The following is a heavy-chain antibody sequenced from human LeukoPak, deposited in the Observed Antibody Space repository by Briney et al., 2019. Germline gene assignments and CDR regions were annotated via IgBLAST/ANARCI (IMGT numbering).Heavy chain of an antibody. CDR2: LSNDGTIT. Sequence: GGSLRLSCAASGFIFNDYWMHWVRQGPGKGLVWVSRLSNDGTITDYADSVRGRFTISRDNAKNTLYLQMNSLRADDTAVYYCGKDYWGSVDYWGQGTLVTVSS. V-gene: IGHV3-74*01. CDR1: GFIFNDYW. J-gene: IGHJ4*02. D-gene: IGHD7-27*01. CDR3: GKDYWGSVDY.